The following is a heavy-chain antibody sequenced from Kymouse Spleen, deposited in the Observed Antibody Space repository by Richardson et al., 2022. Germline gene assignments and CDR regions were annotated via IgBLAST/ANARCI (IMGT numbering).Heavy chain of an antibody. CDR1: GGSISSSSYY. V-gene: IGHV4-39*01. CDR3: ARLGYCSSTSCYLFDY. D-gene: IGHD2-2*02. J-gene: IGHJ4*02. CDR2: IYYSGST. Sequence: QLQLQESGPGLVKPSETLSLTCTVSGGSISSSSYYWGWIRQPPGKGLEWIGSIYYSGSTYYNPSLKSRVTISVDTSKNQFSLKLSSVTAADTAVYYCARLGYCSSTSCYLFDYWGQGTLVTVSS.